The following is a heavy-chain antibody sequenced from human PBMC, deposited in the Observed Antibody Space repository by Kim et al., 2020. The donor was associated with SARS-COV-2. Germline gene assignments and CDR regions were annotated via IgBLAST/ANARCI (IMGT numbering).Heavy chain of an antibody. CDR2: IYYSGST. Sequence: SETLSLTCTVSGGSISSGDYYWSWIRQPPGKGLEWIGYIYYSGSTYYNPSLKSRVTISVDTSKNQFSLKLSSVTAADTAVYYCARGYTGYSNPINWFDPWGQGTLVTVSS. CDR1: GGSISSGDYY. V-gene: IGHV4-30-4*01. D-gene: IGHD4-4*01. J-gene: IGHJ5*02. CDR3: ARGYTGYSNPINWFDP.